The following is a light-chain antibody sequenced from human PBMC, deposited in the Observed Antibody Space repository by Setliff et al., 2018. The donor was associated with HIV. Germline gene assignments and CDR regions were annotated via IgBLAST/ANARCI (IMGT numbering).Light chain of an antibody. J-gene: IGLJ1*01. Sequence: QSALTQPRSVSGSPGQSVTISCTGTSSDVGGYNYVSWYQQHPGKAPKLMIYDVSKRPSGVPDRFSGSKSGNTASLAISGLQAEDEADYYCCSYAGGYPSFGTGTKVTVL. CDR2: DVS. CDR1: SSDVGGYNY. V-gene: IGLV2-11*01. CDR3: CSYAGGYPS.